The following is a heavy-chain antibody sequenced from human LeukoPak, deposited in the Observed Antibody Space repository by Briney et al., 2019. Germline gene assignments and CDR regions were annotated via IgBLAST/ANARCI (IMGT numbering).Heavy chain of an antibody. Sequence: GGSLRLSCAASGFTFSSYAMSWVRQAPGKGLEWVSAISGSGGSTYYADPVKGRFTISRDNSKNTLYLQMNSLRAEDTAVYYCAKDSYSSGWPINFDYWGQGTLVTVSS. D-gene: IGHD6-19*01. J-gene: IGHJ4*02. V-gene: IGHV3-23*01. CDR1: GFTFSSYA. CDR2: ISGSGGST. CDR3: AKDSYSSGWPINFDY.